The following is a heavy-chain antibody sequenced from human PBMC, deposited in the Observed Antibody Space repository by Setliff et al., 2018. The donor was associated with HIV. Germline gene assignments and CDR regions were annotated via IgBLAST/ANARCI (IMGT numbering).Heavy chain of an antibody. J-gene: IGHJ4*02. CDR1: GGTLNDYA. CDR3: AFSIYRSGSYSFIFDY. V-gene: IGHV1-69*05. Sequence: SVKVSCKASGGTLNDYAVTWVRQAPGQGLDVVGEIIPLFGTRSYVQRFQGRIAITTDESTATAYMDLSGLTSEDTAMYYCAFSIYRSGSYSFIFDYWGQGTLVTVSS. CDR2: IIPLFGTR. D-gene: IGHD3-10*01.